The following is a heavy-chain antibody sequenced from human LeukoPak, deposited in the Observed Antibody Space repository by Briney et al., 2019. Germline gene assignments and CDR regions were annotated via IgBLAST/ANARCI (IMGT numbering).Heavy chain of an antibody. CDR2: IYYSGST. CDR1: GGSISSHY. V-gene: IGHV4-59*08. D-gene: IGHD4-17*01. Sequence: SETLSLTCTVSGGSISSHYWSWIRQPPGKGLEWIGYIYYSGSTNYNPSLKSRVTISVDTSKNQFSLKLRSVTAADTAVYYCARRTRGTYGADYYYSYYMDVWGKGTPVTISS. J-gene: IGHJ6*03. CDR3: ARRTRGTYGADYYYSYYMDV.